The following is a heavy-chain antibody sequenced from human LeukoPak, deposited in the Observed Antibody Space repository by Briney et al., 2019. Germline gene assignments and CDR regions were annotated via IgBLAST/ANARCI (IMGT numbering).Heavy chain of an antibody. Sequence: KPSETLSLTCAVYGGSFSGYYWSWIRQPPGKGLEWIGKINHSGSTNYNPSLKSRVTISVDTSKNQFSLKLSSVTAADTAVYYCARGGYITMVRGVTRRFDYWGQGTLVTVSS. CDR2: INHSGST. J-gene: IGHJ4*02. CDR1: GGSFSGYY. CDR3: ARGGYITMVRGVTRRFDY. V-gene: IGHV4-34*01. D-gene: IGHD3-10*01.